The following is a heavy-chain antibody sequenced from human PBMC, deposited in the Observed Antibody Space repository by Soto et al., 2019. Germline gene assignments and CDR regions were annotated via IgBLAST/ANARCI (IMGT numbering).Heavy chain of an antibody. CDR1: GFTFSSYD. D-gene: IGHD3-22*01. Sequence: EVQLVESGGGLVQPGGSPRLACAASGFTFSSYDLHWLRQATGKGLEWVSPIGTAADTYYPGSVKGRFTISRENAKNSLYLQMNSLRAGDTAVYYCARGGYDSSGYSAWGQGTLVTVSS. CDR2: IGTAADT. J-gene: IGHJ5*02. V-gene: IGHV3-13*04. CDR3: ARGGYDSSGYSA.